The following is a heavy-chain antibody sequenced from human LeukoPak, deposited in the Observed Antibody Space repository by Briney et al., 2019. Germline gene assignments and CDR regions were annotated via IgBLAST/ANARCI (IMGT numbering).Heavy chain of an antibody. CDR3: AREGLTYYDILTGGHYFDY. Sequence: GGSLRLSCAASGFTFSSYGMHWVRQAPGKGLEWVAVIWYDGSNKYYADSMKGRFTISRDNSKNTLYLQMNSLRAEDTAVYYCAREGLTYYDILTGGHYFDYWGQGTLVTVSS. J-gene: IGHJ4*02. CDR1: GFTFSSYG. V-gene: IGHV3-33*01. CDR2: IWYDGSNK. D-gene: IGHD3-9*01.